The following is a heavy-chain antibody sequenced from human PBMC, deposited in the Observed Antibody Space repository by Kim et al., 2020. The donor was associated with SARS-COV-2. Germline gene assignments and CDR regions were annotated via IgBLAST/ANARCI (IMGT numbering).Heavy chain of an antibody. CDR1: GGSISSSNW. CDR2: IYHSGST. D-gene: IGHD4-17*01. CDR3: AREGGTTVTTPYYYYGMDV. V-gene: IGHV4-4*02. Sequence: SETLSLTCAVSGGSISSSNWWSWVRQPPGKGLEWIGEIYHSGSTNYNPSLKSRVTISVDKSKNQFSLKLSSVTAADTAVYYCAREGGTTVTTPYYYYGMDVWGQGTTVTVSS. J-gene: IGHJ6*02.